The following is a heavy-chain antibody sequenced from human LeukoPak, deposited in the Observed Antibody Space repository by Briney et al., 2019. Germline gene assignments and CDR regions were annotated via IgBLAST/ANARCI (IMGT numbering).Heavy chain of an antibody. Sequence: ASVKVSCKASGYTFTGYYMHWVRQAPGQGLEWMGWINPNSGGTNYAQKFQGRVTMTRDTSISTAYTELSRLRSDDTAVYYCARRRIAAAAPDYWGQGTLVTVSS. J-gene: IGHJ4*02. D-gene: IGHD6-13*01. CDR3: ARRRIAAAAPDY. V-gene: IGHV1-2*02. CDR1: GYTFTGYY. CDR2: INPNSGGT.